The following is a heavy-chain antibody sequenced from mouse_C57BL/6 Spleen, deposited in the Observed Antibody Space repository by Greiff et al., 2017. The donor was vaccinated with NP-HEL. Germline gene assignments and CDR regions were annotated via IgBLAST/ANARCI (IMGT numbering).Heavy chain of an antibody. CDR3: ARVGYDGYYVGAMDY. J-gene: IGHJ4*01. V-gene: IGHV3-6*01. CDR2: ISYDGSN. Sequence: VQLQQSGPGLVKPSQSLSLTCSVTGYSITSGYYWNWIRQFPGNKLEWMGYISYDGSNNYNPSLKNRISITRDTSKNQFFLKLNSVTTEDTATYYCARVGYDGYYVGAMDYWGQGTSVTVSS. CDR1: GYSITSGYY. D-gene: IGHD2-3*01.